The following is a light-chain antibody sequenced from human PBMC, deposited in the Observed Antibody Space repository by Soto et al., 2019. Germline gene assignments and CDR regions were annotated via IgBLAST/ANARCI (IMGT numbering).Light chain of an antibody. J-gene: IGKJ5*01. V-gene: IGKV1-39*01. CDR2: AAS. Sequence: DIQMTQSPSSLSASVGDRVTITCRASQSISSYLNWYQQKPGKAPNLLVYAASSLQSGVPSRFTGSGSGTDFTLTISSLQPEDFATCFCQQSYTTPITFGQGTRLEIK. CDR3: QQSYTTPIT. CDR1: QSISSY.